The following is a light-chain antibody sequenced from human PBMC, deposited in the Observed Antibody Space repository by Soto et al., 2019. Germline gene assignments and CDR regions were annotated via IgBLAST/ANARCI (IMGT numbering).Light chain of an antibody. CDR1: QGISSW. J-gene: IGKJ3*01. Sequence: DIQMTQSPSSVSASVGDRVTITCRASQGISSWLAWYQQKPGKAPKLLIYAASSLQSGVPSRFSHSRSVTHLPLTITSLQPEAFATYDGQHASSFPPFTFGPGTKVDIK. CDR2: AAS. V-gene: IGKV1-12*01. CDR3: QHASSFPPFT.